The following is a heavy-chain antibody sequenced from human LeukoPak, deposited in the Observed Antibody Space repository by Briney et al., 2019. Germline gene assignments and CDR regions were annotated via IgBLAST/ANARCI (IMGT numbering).Heavy chain of an antibody. J-gene: IGHJ3*02. CDR1: GFTFSSYS. CDR3: ARTHMGSGDAFDI. D-gene: IGHD3-10*01. CDR2: ISSSSSYI. V-gene: IGHV3-21*04. Sequence: GSLRLSCAASGFTFSSYSMNWVRQAPGKGLEWVSSISSSSSYIYYADSVKGRFTISRDNAKNSLYLQMNSLRAVGTAVYYCARTHMGSGDAFDIWGQGTMVTVSS.